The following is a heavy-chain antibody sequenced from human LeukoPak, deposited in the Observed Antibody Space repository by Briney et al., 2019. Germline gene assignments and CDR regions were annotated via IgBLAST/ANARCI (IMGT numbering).Heavy chain of an antibody. Sequence: SETLSLTCAVYGGSFSGYYWSWIRQPPGKGLEWIGEINHSGSTNYNPSLKSRVTISVDTSKNQLSLKLSSVTAADTAVYYCARKGRWLQFGYWGQGTLVTVSS. V-gene: IGHV4-34*01. CDR3: ARKGRWLQFGY. J-gene: IGHJ4*02. CDR2: INHSGST. D-gene: IGHD5-24*01. CDR1: GGSFSGYY.